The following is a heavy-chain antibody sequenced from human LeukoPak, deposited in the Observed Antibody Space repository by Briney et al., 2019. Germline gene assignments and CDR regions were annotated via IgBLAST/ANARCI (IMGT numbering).Heavy chain of an antibody. D-gene: IGHD5-24*01. J-gene: IGHJ3*02. Sequence: PGGSLRLSCAASGFTFSTHWMSWVRQAPGKGLEWVANIKQDGSEKDYVDSVKGRFTISRDNAKNSLYLQMNSLRAEDTAVYYCARAPTRRDAFDIWGQGTMVTVSS. CDR1: GFTFSTHW. CDR3: ARAPTRRDAFDI. CDR2: IKQDGSEK. V-gene: IGHV3-7*01.